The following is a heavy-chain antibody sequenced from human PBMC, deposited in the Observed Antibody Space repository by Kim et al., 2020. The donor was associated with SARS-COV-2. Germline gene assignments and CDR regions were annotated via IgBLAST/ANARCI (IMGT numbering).Heavy chain of an antibody. CDR2: INAGNGNT. CDR1: GYTFTSYA. CDR3: AREDYYDSSGYYYPLNY. Sequence: ASVKVSCKASGYTFTSYAMHWVRQAPGQRLEWMGWINAGNGNTKYSQKFQGRVTITRDTSASTAYMELSSLRSEDTAVYYCAREDYYDSSGYYYPLNYWGQGTLVTVSS. D-gene: IGHD3-22*01. J-gene: IGHJ4*02. V-gene: IGHV1-3*01.